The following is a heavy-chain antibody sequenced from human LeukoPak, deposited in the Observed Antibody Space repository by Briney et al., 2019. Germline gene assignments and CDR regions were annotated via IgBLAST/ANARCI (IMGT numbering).Heavy chain of an antibody. CDR2: INTNTGNP. V-gene: IGHV7-4-1*02. Sequence: ASVKVSCKDSGYTFTSYAMNWVRQAPGQGVEWMGWINTNTGNPTYAQGFTGRFLFSLDPSVSTAYLQISSLKAEDTAVYYCARDLPPSTYYDFWSGPPSVDYWGQGTLVTVSS. CDR1: GYTFTSYA. D-gene: IGHD3-3*01. CDR3: ARDLPPSTYYDFWSGPPSVDY. J-gene: IGHJ4*02.